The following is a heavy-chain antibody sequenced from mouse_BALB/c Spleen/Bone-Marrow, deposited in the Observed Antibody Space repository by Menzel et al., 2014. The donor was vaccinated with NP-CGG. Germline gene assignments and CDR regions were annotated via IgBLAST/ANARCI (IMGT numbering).Heavy chain of an antibody. CDR2: IYPGDGDT. CDR3: ASNYYGSSYAMDY. CDR1: GYAFSSSW. V-gene: IGHV1-82*01. Sequence: QVQLQQSGPELVKPGASVKISCKASGYAFSSSWMNWVKQRPGQGLEWIGRIYPGDGDTNYNGKFKGKATLTADKSSSTAYMQLSSLTSVDSAVYFCASNYYGSSYAMDYWGQGTSVTVSS. J-gene: IGHJ4*01. D-gene: IGHD1-1*01.